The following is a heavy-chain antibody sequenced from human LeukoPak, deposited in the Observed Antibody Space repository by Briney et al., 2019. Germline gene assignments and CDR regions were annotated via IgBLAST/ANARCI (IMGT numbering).Heavy chain of an antibody. CDR3: ARGQQLPLDY. D-gene: IGHD6-13*01. CDR1: GYTFTGYY. CDR2: INPSGGST. Sequence: ASVKVSCKASGYTFTGYYMHWLRQAPGQGLEWMGIINPSGGSTSYAQKFQGRVTMTRDTSTSTVYMELSSLRSDDTAVYYCARGQQLPLDYWGQGTLVTVSS. J-gene: IGHJ4*02. V-gene: IGHV1-46*01.